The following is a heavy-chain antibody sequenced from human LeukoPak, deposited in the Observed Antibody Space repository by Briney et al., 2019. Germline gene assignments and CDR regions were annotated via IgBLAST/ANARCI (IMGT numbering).Heavy chain of an antibody. CDR2: IRYDGSNK. D-gene: IGHD5-12*01. Sequence: GGSLRLSCAASGFTFSSYGMHWVRQAPGKGLEWVAFIRYDGSNKYYADSVKGRFTISRDNSKNTLCLQMNSLRAEDTAVYYCAKGGRGYSGYDLDYWGQGTLVTVSS. CDR1: GFTFSSYG. V-gene: IGHV3-30*02. CDR3: AKGGRGYSGYDLDY. J-gene: IGHJ4*02.